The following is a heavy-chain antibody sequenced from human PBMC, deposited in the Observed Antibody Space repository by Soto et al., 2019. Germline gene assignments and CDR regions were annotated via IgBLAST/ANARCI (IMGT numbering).Heavy chain of an antibody. CDR1: GYTVTTHY. CDR3: ARGGEVGVAGSAAFDM. D-gene: IGHD3-3*01. CDR2: INPGSGAA. V-gene: IGHV1-46*01. J-gene: IGHJ3*02. Sequence: QVQLVQSGAEVKKPGASVKISCTASGYTVTTHYMHWVRQAPGRGLEWMGAINPGSGAAKYTQTFQARVNMTRDTSTNTVYMEMSALRSEATAVFYCARGGEVGVAGSAAFDMWGQGTMVTVSS.